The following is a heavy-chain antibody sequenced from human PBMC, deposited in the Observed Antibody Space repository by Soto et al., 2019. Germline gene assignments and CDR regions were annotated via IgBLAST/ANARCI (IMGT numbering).Heavy chain of an antibody. Sequence: QVQLVQSGAEVKKPGSSVRVSCKASGDTFSTYAITWVRQAPGQGLEWMGGIIPIFHTTNYAQKLQGRVTITADPSTSTVYMELKSLRSEDTAVYYCARGRGSGLSLGYYLNGMDVWGQGTTVTVSS. CDR3: ARGRGSGLSLGYYLNGMDV. CDR2: IIPIFHTT. CDR1: GDTFSTYA. J-gene: IGHJ6*02. V-gene: IGHV1-69*01. D-gene: IGHD1-1*01.